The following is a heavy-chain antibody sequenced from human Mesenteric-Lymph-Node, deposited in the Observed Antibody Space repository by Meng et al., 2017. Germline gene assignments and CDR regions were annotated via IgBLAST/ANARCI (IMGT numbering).Heavy chain of an antibody. Sequence: QLQLVQAVTEVKKPGATVEVSCKAAGGTFGSYTISWVRQAPGQGLEWMGRIIPILGIANYAQKFQGRVTITADKSTSTAYMELSSLRSEDTAVYYCASSIFGVVIISPLGYWGQGTLVTVSS. CDR1: GGTFGSYT. J-gene: IGHJ4*02. CDR2: IIPILGIA. D-gene: IGHD3-3*01. V-gene: IGHV1-69*09. CDR3: ASSIFGVVIISPLGY.